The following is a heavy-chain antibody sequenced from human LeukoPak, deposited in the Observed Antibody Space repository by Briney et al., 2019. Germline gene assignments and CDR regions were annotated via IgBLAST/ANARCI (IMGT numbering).Heavy chain of an antibody. V-gene: IGHV1-2*02. CDR2: INPNSGGT. CDR3: ARDYYDSSGYYP. CDR1: GYTFTGYY. D-gene: IGHD3-22*01. Sequence: ASVKVSCKASGYTFTGYYMHWVRQAPGQGLEWMGWINPNSGGTNYAQKFQGRVTMTRDTSIGTAYMELSRLRSDDTAVYYCARDYYDSSGYYPWGQGTLVTVSS. J-gene: IGHJ5*02.